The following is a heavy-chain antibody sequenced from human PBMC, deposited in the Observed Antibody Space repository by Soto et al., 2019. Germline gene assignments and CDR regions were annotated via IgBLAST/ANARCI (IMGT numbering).Heavy chain of an antibody. CDR3: ARQQFDW. V-gene: IGHV5-51*01. CDR2: IYPRDSDA. Sequence: GESLKISCKGSGYNCVNYWIGWVRQMPGKGLEWMGIIYPRDSDAEYSPSSQGQVTISVDKSINTAYLQWSSLKASDTAIYYCARQQFDWWGQGTLVTVSS. J-gene: IGHJ4*01. CDR1: GYNCVNYW.